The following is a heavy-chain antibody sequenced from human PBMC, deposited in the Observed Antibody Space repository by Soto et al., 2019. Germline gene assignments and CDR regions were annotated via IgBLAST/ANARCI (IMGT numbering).Heavy chain of an antibody. CDR1: GYTFTSYG. Sequence: QVQVVQSGAEVKKPGASVKVSCKASGYTFTSYGISWVRQAPGQGLEWMGWISAYNDKTKYAQKLQGRVTMTTDTTTSTAYMELWSLRSDDTAVYYCARATPSGSFDYWGQGTLVTVSS. V-gene: IGHV1-18*01. D-gene: IGHD1-26*01. CDR2: ISAYNDKT. CDR3: ARATPSGSFDY. J-gene: IGHJ4*02.